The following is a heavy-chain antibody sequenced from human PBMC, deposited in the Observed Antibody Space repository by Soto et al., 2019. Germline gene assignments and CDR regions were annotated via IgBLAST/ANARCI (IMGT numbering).Heavy chain of an antibody. Sequence: QVQLVQSGAEVKKPGSSVKVSYKASGGTFSSYAISWVRQAPGQGLEWMGGIIPIFGTANYAQKFQGRVTITADESTSTAYMELSSLRSEDTAVYYCARDEDGNYDYYYGMDVWGQGTTVTVSS. CDR1: GGTFSSYA. CDR2: IIPIFGTA. V-gene: IGHV1-69*12. J-gene: IGHJ6*02. D-gene: IGHD1-1*01. CDR3: ARDEDGNYDYYYGMDV.